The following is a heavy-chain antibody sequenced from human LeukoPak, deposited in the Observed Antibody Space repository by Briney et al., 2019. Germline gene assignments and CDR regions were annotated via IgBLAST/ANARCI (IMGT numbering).Heavy chain of an antibody. J-gene: IGHJ4*02. CDR3: ARDHQLWLRYYFDY. V-gene: IGHV3-30*04. Sequence: QTGGSLRLSCAASGFTFSSYAMHWVRQAPGKGLEWVAVISYDANSKYYADSVKGRFTISRDNSKNTLYLQVNSLRAEDTAVYYCARDHQLWLRYYFDYWGQGTLVTVSS. CDR1: GFTFSSYA. D-gene: IGHD5-18*01. CDR2: ISYDANSK.